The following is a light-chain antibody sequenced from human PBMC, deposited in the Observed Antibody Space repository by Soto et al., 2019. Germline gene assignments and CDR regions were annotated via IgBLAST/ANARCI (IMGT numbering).Light chain of an antibody. CDR3: CAFVRSNALL. J-gene: IGLJ2*01. Sequence: QSALTQPVSVSGSPGQSITISCTGTSSDVGSYNLVSWYQHHPGKAPKFIIYEDNKRPSGVSNRFSGSKSGNTASLTISGLQAEDEADYYCCAFVRSNALLFGGGTKVTVL. V-gene: IGLV2-23*01. CDR1: SSDVGSYNL. CDR2: EDN.